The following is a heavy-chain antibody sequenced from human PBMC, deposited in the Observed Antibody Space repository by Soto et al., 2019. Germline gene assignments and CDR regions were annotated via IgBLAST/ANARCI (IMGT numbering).Heavy chain of an antibody. D-gene: IGHD6-13*01. CDR1: GYSFTSYW. CDR2: IDPSDSYT. J-gene: IGHJ6*02. CDR3: ARAPEAAAGKNYYYGMDV. V-gene: IGHV5-10-1*01. Sequence: GESLKISCKGSGYSFTSYWISWVRQMPGKGLEWMGRIDPSDSYTNYSPSFQGHVTISADKSISTAYLQWSSLKASDTAMYYCARAPEAAAGKNYYYGMDVWGQGTTVTVSS.